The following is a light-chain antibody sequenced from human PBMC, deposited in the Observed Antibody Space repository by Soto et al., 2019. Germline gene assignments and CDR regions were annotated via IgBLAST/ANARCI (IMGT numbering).Light chain of an antibody. CDR3: QHYYNYPLT. V-gene: IGKV1-8*01. CDR2: DAS. CDR1: QGIGNS. Sequence: AIRMTQSPSSFSASTGDNVTITCRASQGIGNSLAWYQQKPGKAPNLLIYDASTLQSGVPARFSGSGSGSDFTLTITSLQSEDFATYYCQHYYNYPLTFGGGTKVEI. J-gene: IGKJ4*01.